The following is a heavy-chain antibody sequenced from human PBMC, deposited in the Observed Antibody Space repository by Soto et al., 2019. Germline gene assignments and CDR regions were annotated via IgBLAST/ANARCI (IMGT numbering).Heavy chain of an antibody. CDR3: ARHRFQLLYYYYYGMDV. CDR1: GGSISSYY. CDR2: IYYSGST. Sequence: PSETLSLTCTVSGGSISSYYWSWIRQPPGKGLEWIGYIYYSGSTNYNPSLKSRVTISVDTSKNQFSLKLSSVTAADTAVYYCARHRFQLLYYYYYGMDVWGQGTTVT. V-gene: IGHV4-59*08. J-gene: IGHJ6*02. D-gene: IGHD2-2*02.